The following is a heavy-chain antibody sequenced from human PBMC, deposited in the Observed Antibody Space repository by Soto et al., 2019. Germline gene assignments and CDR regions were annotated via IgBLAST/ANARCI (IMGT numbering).Heavy chain of an antibody. J-gene: IGHJ6*02. CDR2: ISYDGTNK. CDR3: AKAAGDYGGNAYYYYGMDV. D-gene: IGHD4-17*01. CDR1: GFTFSSYG. Sequence: QVQLVESGGGVVQPGRSLRLSCAASGFTFSSYGMHWVRQAPGKGLEWVAVISYDGTNKYYAGSVKGRFTISRDNSKNPLYLQMNSLRAEDTAVYYCAKAAGDYGGNAYYYYGMDVWGQGTTVTVSS. V-gene: IGHV3-30*18.